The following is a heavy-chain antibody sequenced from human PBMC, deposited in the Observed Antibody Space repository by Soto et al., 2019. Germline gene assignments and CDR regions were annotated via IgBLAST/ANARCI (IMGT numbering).Heavy chain of an antibody. CDR2: IYHSGST. D-gene: IGHD6-19*01. V-gene: IGHV4-30-2*01. J-gene: IGHJ4*02. CDR1: GGSISSGGYS. Sequence: QLQLQESGSGLVKPSQTLSLTCAVSGGSISSGGYSWSWIRQPPGKGLEWIGYIYHSGSTYYNPSLKVRVTISVDRSKNQFSLKLGSVTAADTAVYYWARAGGLGAVAADYWGQGTLVTVAS. CDR3: ARAGGLGAVAADY.